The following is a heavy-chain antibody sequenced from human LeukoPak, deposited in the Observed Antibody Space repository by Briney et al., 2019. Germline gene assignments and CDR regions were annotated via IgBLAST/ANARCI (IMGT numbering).Heavy chain of an antibody. V-gene: IGHV3-53*01. CDR3: ARVATGSYDWFDP. CDR1: GFTVSSNY. J-gene: IGHJ5*02. D-gene: IGHD3-10*01. Sequence: PGGSLRLSCAASGFTVSSNYMSWFRQAPGKGLEWVSVIYSGGSTYYADSVKGRLTISRDNSKNTLYLQMNSLRAEDTAVYFCARVATGSYDWFDPWGQGTLVTVSS. CDR2: IYSGGST.